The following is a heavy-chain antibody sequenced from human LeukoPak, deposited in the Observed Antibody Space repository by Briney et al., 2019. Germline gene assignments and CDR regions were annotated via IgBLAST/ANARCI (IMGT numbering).Heavy chain of an antibody. CDR3: AKDYRGWATDAFDI. Sequence: GGSLRLSCEGSGFTFSNYWMGWVRQAPGKGLQWVANIKTDGSEKYYVDSVKGRFTISRDNAKNSLYLQMNSLRAEDTAVYYCAKDYRGWATDAFDIWGQGTMVTVSS. CDR1: GFTFSNYW. CDR2: IKTDGSEK. J-gene: IGHJ3*02. D-gene: IGHD5-24*01. V-gene: IGHV3-7*03.